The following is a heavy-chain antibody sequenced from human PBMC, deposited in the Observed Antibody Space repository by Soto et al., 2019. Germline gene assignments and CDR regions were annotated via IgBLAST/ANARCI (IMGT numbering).Heavy chain of an antibody. Sequence: PGGSLRLSCAASGFTFSSYGIHWVRQAPGKGLEWVALISYDGTDKYYADSVKGRFTISRDNSKNTVYLEMNNLRAEDTAMYYCAKGGSGNYLTYYYYYGMDVWGQGTTVTVSS. J-gene: IGHJ6*02. CDR1: GFTFSSYG. V-gene: IGHV3-30*18. D-gene: IGHD3-22*01. CDR2: ISYDGTDK. CDR3: AKGGSGNYLTYYYYYGMDV.